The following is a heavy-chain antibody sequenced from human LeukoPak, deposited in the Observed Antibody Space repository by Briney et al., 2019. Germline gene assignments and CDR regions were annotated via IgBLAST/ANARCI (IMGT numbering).Heavy chain of an antibody. CDR1: GDSVSRNTAG. V-gene: IGHV6-1*01. Sequence: SQTLSLTCAISGDSVSRNTAGWNWIRQSPSRGLEWLGRTYYRSKWYSDFAPSVRSRITINPDTSKNQFSLQLNSVTPEDTAVYYCAREGGPAAGTSKPLDIWGQGTMVTVSS. CDR2: TYYRSKWYS. D-gene: IGHD6-13*01. J-gene: IGHJ3*02. CDR3: AREGGPAAGTSKPLDI.